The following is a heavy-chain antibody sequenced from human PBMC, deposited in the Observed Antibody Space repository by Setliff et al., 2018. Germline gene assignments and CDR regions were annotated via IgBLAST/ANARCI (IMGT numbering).Heavy chain of an antibody. D-gene: IGHD1-26*01. V-gene: IGHV1-18*01. J-gene: IGHJ4*02. Sequence: ASVKVSCKASGYTFTSYGISWVRQAPGQGLEWMGWISGYNGNTVYAQNFQGRVTMTTDTYTSTAYMELRILRSEDTATYYCARGGPFSVGATPGGFDYWGQGTRVTVSS. CDR1: GYTFTSYG. CDR2: ISGYNGNT. CDR3: ARGGPFSVGATPGGFDY.